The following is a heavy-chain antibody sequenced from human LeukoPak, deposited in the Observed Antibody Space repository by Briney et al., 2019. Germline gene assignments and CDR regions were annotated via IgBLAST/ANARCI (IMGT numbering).Heavy chain of an antibody. CDR2: IKQDGSEK. CDR1: GFTFSSYW. V-gene: IGHV3-7*01. CDR3: ARDRSGYSYGEGGDY. J-gene: IGHJ4*02. Sequence: GGSLRLSCEVSGFTFSSYWMSWVRQAPGKGLEWVANIKQDGSEKYYVDSVMGRFTISRDNAKNSLYLQMNSLRAEDTAVYYCARDRSGYSYGEGGDYWGQGTLVTVSS. D-gene: IGHD5-18*01.